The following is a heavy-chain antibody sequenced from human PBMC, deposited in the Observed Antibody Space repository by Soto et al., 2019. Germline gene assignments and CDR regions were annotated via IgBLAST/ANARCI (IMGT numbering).Heavy chain of an antibody. J-gene: IGHJ4*02. V-gene: IGHV3-9*01. D-gene: IGHD3-3*01. Sequence: GGSLRLSCAASGFTFDDYAMHWVRQAPGKGLEWVSGISWNSGSIGYADSVKGRFTISRDNAKNSLYLQMNSLRAEDTALYYCAKGFWSGYSTKYYFDYWGQGTLVTVSS. CDR1: GFTFDDYA. CDR2: ISWNSGSI. CDR3: AKGFWSGYSTKYYFDY.